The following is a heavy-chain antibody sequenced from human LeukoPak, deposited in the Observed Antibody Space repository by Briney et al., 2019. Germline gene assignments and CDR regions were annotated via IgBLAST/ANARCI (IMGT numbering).Heavy chain of an antibody. D-gene: IGHD4-17*01. V-gene: IGHV3-74*01. CDR1: GFTFSSYW. CDR3: ASLYGDYNWFDP. Sequence: GGSLRLSCAASGFTFSSYWMHWVRQAPGKGLVWVSRIDGDGSSTSYADSVKGRFTISRDNAKNTLYLQMNSLRAEDTAVYYCASLYGDYNWFDPWGQGTLVTVSS. J-gene: IGHJ5*02. CDR2: IDGDGSST.